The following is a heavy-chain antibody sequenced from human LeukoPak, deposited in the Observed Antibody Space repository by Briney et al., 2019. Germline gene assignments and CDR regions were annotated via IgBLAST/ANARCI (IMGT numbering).Heavy chain of an antibody. V-gene: IGHV5-51*01. J-gene: IGHJ4*02. D-gene: IGHD3-10*01. Sequence: GESLKISCKGSTYSFSDYWIGWVRQMPGKGLEWVAIIYPGDSDTRYSPSFQGQVTISPEKSISTVYLQWSRLQASDTAMYYCTRLIGSGWYFDYWGQGTLVTVSS. CDR1: TYSFSDYW. CDR3: TRLIGSGWYFDY. CDR2: IYPGDSDT.